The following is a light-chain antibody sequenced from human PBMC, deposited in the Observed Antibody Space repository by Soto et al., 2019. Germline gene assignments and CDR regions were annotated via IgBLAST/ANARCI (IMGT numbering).Light chain of an antibody. CDR1: QDISNY. CDR3: QQAYSFPIT. Sequence: DIQMTQSPSSLSASVVDRVTITCQASQDISNYLNWYQQKPGKAPELLIHAASSLQSGVPSRFSGSGSGTDFTLTINSLQPEDFATYYCQQAYSFPITFGQGTRLEI. V-gene: IGKV1-12*01. J-gene: IGKJ5*01. CDR2: AAS.